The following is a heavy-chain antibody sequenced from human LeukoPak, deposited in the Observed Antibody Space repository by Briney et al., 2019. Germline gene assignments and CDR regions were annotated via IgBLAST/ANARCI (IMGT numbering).Heavy chain of an antibody. Sequence: HPSQTLSLTCTVSGGSISSGGYYCPWIRQHPGKGLEWIGDIYYSGSTYYNPSLKSRVTISIDTSKNQFSLELRSVTAADTAVYYCARGGIFVVVPPGDYGMDVWGQGTTVTVSS. J-gene: IGHJ6*02. V-gene: IGHV4-31*03. CDR3: ARGGIFVVVPPGDYGMDV. D-gene: IGHD3-3*02. CDR1: GGSISSGGYY. CDR2: IYYSGST.